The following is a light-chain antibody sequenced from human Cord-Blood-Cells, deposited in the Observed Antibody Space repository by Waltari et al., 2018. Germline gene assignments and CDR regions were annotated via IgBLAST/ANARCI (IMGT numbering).Light chain of an antibody. CDR1: SSDVGGYNN. V-gene: IGLV2-14*01. CDR3: SSYTSSSTLWV. Sequence: QSALTQPASVSGSPGQSITIPCTGTSSDVGGYNNVSWYQQHPGKAPKLMIYEVSNRPSGVSNRFSGSKSGNTASLTISGLQAEDEAGYYCSSYTSSSTLWVFGGGTKLTVL. J-gene: IGLJ3*02. CDR2: EVS.